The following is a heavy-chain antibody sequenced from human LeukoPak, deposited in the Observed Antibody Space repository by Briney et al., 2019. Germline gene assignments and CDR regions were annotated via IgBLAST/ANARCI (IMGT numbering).Heavy chain of an antibody. CDR3: TRVGYIDEGIDY. J-gene: IGHJ4*02. V-gene: IGHV3-7*04. D-gene: IGHD5-24*01. CDR1: GFPFSSYW. Sequence: PGGSLRLSCVASGFPFSSYWMTWVRQAPGKGLEWVANIKQDGSKKSYVDSVKGRFTISRDNAKNSLSLQMNSLRAEDTAIYYCTRVGYIDEGIDYWGQGTLVTVSS. CDR2: IKQDGSKK.